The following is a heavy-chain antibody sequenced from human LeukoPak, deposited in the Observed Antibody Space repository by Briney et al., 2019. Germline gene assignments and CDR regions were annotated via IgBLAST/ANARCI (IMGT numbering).Heavy chain of an antibody. D-gene: IGHD3-16*01. J-gene: IGHJ3*02. CDR2: IYNSGNT. CDR3: ARHGLIPAIGSDAFDI. V-gene: IGHV4-39*01. Sequence: SETLSLTCTVSGGSISSINYYWDWIRQPPGKGLEWIGNIYNSGNTHYNPSLKSRVTMSEDTSKNQFSLKLSSVNAVDTGVYYCARHGLIPAIGSDAFDIWGHGTMVSVSS. CDR1: GGSISSINYY.